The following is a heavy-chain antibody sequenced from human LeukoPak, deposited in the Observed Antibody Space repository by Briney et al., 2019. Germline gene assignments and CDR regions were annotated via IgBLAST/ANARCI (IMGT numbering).Heavy chain of an antibody. D-gene: IGHD1-26*01. V-gene: IGHV1-69*06. CDR3: AKMGGGRPSYYYFYLDV. J-gene: IGHJ6*03. CDR1: GDTFVNVG. Sequence: SVNVSCKISGDTFVNVGINWVRQGPGQGLEWVGGIMPSYCANCAEKLQDRVTITLDKSTRTSYMELTSLTSEDTAVYYCAKMGGGRPSYYYFYLDVWGAGTTVTASS. CDR2: IMPSYCA.